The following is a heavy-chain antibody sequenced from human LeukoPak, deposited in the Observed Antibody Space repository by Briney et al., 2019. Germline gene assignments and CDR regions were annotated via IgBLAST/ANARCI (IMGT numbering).Heavy chain of an antibody. D-gene: IGHD1-26*01. Sequence: PGGSLRLSCAASGFSFSSYWMHWIRQAPGKGLVWVSRIHSDGIGTSYADSVRGRFIISRDNAKNTLYLQMNSLRAEDTAVYYCARDLGSFDYWGQGTLVTVSS. V-gene: IGHV3-74*01. J-gene: IGHJ4*02. CDR3: ARDLGSFDY. CDR1: GFSFSSYW. CDR2: IHSDGIGT.